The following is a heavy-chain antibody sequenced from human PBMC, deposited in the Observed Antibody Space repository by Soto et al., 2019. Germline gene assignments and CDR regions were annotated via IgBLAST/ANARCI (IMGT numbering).Heavy chain of an antibody. CDR1: GGTFSSYA. CDR3: ARAPYYYDSSGYYYVN. D-gene: IGHD3-22*01. J-gene: IGHJ4*02. Sequence: GASVKVSCKASGGTFSSYAISWVRQAPGQGVEWMGGIIPIFRTANYAQKFQGRVTITADKSTSTAYMELSSLRSEDTAVYYCARAPYYYDSSGYYYVNWGQGTLVTVSS. CDR2: IIPIFRTA. V-gene: IGHV1-69*06.